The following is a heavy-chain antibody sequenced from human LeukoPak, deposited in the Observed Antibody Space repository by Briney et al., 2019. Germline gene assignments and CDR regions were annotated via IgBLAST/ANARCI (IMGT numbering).Heavy chain of an antibody. CDR2: IIPILGIA. V-gene: IGHV1-69*04. CDR3: ADSSGYERERMAFDI. D-gene: IGHD3-22*01. CDR1: GGTFSSYA. Sequence: SVKVSCKASGGTFSSYAISWVGRALGQGLGWMGRIIPILGIANYAQKFQGRVTITADKSTSTAYMELSSLRSEDTAVYYCADSSGYERERMAFDIWGQGTMVTVSS. J-gene: IGHJ3*02.